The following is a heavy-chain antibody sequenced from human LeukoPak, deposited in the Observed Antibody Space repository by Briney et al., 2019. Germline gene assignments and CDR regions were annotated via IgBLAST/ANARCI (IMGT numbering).Heavy chain of an antibody. J-gene: IGHJ6*03. CDR1: GGSISNYF. CDR3: ARAGRGYNYGFVPSEVDYYYYYMDV. Sequence: PSETLSLTCTVSGGSISNYFWTWIRQPPGKGLEWIGYIYYSGRTNYNPSLKSPVTISVDTSKNQLSLKLSSVTAADTAVYYCARAGRGYNYGFVPSEVDYYYYYMDVWGKGTTVTVSS. D-gene: IGHD5-18*01. CDR2: IYYSGRT. V-gene: IGHV4-59*01.